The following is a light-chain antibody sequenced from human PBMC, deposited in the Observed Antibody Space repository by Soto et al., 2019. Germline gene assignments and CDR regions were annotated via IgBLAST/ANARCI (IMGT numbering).Light chain of an antibody. J-gene: IGLJ1*01. CDR3: SLYTSSSTQV. V-gene: IGLV2-14*01. CDR1: SSDVGGYNY. CDR2: EVS. Sequence: QSALTQPASVSGSPVQSITISCTGTSSDVGGYNYVSWYQQHPGKAPKLMIYEVSNRPSGVSNRFSGSKSGNTASLTISGLQAEDEADYYCSLYTSSSTQVFGTGTKLTVL.